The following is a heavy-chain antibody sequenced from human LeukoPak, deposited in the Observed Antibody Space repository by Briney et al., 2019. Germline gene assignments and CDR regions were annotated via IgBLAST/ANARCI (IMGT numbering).Heavy chain of an antibody. CDR1: GFTFSSYA. V-gene: IGHV3-30-3*01. J-gene: IGHJ4*02. CDR3: ASPYDDSSGYYYPTFDY. Sequence: GGSLRLSCAASGFTFSSYAMHWVRQAPGKGLEWVAVISYDGSNKYYADSVKGRFPISRDNSKNTLYLQMNSLRAEDTAVYYCASPYDDSSGYYYPTFDYWGQGTLVTVSS. D-gene: IGHD3-22*01. CDR2: ISYDGSNK.